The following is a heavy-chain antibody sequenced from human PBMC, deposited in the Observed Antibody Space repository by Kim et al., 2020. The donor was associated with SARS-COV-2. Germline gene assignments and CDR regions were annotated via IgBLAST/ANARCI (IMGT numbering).Heavy chain of an antibody. J-gene: IGHJ4*02. D-gene: IGHD2-15*01. CDR2: ITSSGSSK. Sequence: GGSLRLSCAASGFTFSNYGMHWVRQAPGKGLVWVSRITSSGSSKGYADSVKGRFTISRDNAKSTLYLQMNRLRDEDTAVYYCATNRYCSGGNCYWGQGTLVTVSS. V-gene: IGHV3-74*01. CDR3: ATNRYCSGGNCY. CDR1: GFTFSNYG.